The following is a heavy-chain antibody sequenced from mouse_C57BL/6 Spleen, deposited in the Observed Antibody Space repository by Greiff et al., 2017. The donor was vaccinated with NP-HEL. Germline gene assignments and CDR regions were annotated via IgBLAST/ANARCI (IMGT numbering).Heavy chain of an antibody. Sequence: VQLQQPGAELVRPGSSVKLSCKASGYTFTSYWMDWVKQRPGQGLEWIGNIYPSDSETHYNQKFKDKATLTVDKSSSTAYMQLSSLTSEDSAVYYCALKGYPGYWGQGTTLTVSS. D-gene: IGHD1-3*01. J-gene: IGHJ2*01. CDR3: ALKGYPGY. CDR2: IYPSDSET. V-gene: IGHV1-61*01. CDR1: GYTFTSYW.